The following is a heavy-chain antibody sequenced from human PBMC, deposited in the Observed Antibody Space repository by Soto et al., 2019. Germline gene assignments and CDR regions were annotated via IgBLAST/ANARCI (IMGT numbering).Heavy chain of an antibody. D-gene: IGHD2-2*01. CDR3: ARTQGSSTSLEIYYYYYYGMDG. V-gene: IGHV1-69*01. Sequence: QVQLVQSGAEVKKPGSSVKVSCKASGGTFSSYAISWVRQAPGQGLEWMRGLIPISGTANYAQKYQGRVTITEDESTITAYMELSSLRSEDTAGYSCARTQGSSTSLEIYYYYYYGMDGWGQGTTVTVSS. J-gene: IGHJ6*01. CDR2: LIPISGTA. CDR1: GGTFSSYA.